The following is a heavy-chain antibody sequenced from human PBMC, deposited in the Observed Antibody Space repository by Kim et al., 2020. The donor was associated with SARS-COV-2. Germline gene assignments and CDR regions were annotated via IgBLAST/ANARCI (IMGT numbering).Heavy chain of an antibody. CDR3: ARGPGRGILPGYYIPRYFDY. Sequence: SETLSLTCTVSGGSISSYYWSWIRQPPGKGLEWIGYIYYSGSTNYNPSLKSRVTISVDTSKNQFSLKLSSVTAADTAVYYCARGPGRGILPGYYIPRYFDYWGQGTLVTVSS. V-gene: IGHV4-59*01. J-gene: IGHJ4*02. D-gene: IGHD3-9*01. CDR2: IYYSGST. CDR1: GGSISSYY.